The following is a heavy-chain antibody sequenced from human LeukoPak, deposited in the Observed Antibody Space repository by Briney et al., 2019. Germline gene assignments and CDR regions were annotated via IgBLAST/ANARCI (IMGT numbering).Heavy chain of an antibody. Sequence: GGSLRLSCAASGFTFSSYGMHWVRQAPGKGLEWVAVIWYDGSNKYYADSVKGRFTISRDNSKNTLYLQMNSLRAEDTAVYYCAKGSYYYDSSGYPPGGANAFDIWGQGTMVTVSS. CDR2: IWYDGSNK. CDR3: AKGSYYYDSSGYPPGGANAFDI. J-gene: IGHJ3*02. CDR1: GFTFSSYG. D-gene: IGHD3-22*01. V-gene: IGHV3-33*06.